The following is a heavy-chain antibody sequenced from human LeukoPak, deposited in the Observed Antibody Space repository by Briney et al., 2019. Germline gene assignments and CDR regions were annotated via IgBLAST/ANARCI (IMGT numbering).Heavy chain of an antibody. CDR2: ISTAGDP. CDR1: GFTFSSYD. D-gene: IGHD2-2*01. CDR3: AGQARPGAAEGAFDI. J-gene: IGHJ3*02. V-gene: IGHV3-13*05. Sequence: GGSLRLSCTASGFTFSSYDMHWVRQDKGKGLEWVSAISTAGDPYYLGSVKGRFTISRENAKNSFYLQMNSLRAGATAVYYCAGQARPGAAEGAFDIWGQGTMVTVSS.